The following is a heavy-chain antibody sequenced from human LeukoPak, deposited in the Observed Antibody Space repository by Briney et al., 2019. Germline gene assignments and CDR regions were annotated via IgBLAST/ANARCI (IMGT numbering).Heavy chain of an antibody. Sequence: SETLSLTCAVYGGSFSGYYWSWIRQPPGKGLEWIGEINHSGSTNYNPSLKSRVTISVDTSKNQFSLKLSSVTAADTAVYYCARDQDYYDSSGPFDYWGQGTLVTVSS. CDR1: GGSFSGYY. J-gene: IGHJ4*02. CDR3: ARDQDYYDSSGPFDY. V-gene: IGHV4-34*01. CDR2: INHSGST. D-gene: IGHD3-22*01.